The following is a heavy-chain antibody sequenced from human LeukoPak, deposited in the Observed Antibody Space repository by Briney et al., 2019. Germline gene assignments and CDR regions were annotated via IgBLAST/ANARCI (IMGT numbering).Heavy chain of an antibody. CDR2: ISYDGSNK. CDR3: AKVSGYSSSWEDY. CDR1: GFTFSNYA. V-gene: IGHV3-30*04. Sequence: GGSLRLSCAASGFTFSNYAMHWVRQAPGKGLEWVAVISYDGSNKYYADSVKDRFTISRDNSKNTVYLQMNSLRAEDTAVYYCAKVSGYSSSWEDYWGQGTLVTVSS. J-gene: IGHJ4*02. D-gene: IGHD6-13*01.